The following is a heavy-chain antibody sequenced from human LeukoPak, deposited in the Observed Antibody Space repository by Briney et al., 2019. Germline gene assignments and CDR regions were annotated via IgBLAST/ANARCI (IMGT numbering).Heavy chain of an antibody. CDR1: GGSISSYY. CDR3: ARVAASSWYAEDHFDY. J-gene: IGHJ4*02. V-gene: IGHV4-59*01. D-gene: IGHD6-13*01. Sequence: SETLSVTCTVSGGSISSYYWSWIRQPPGKGLEWIGYINYIGRTNYNPSLKRRVTISVDTSQNQFSLMVSSVTAADTAVYYCARVAASSWYAEDHFDYWGQGTLVTVSS. CDR2: INYIGRT.